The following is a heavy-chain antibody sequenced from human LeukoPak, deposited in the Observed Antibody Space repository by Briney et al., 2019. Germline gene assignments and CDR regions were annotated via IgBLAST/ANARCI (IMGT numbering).Heavy chain of an antibody. CDR3: ARDRIAVAGMGAFQH. D-gene: IGHD6-19*01. V-gene: IGHV3-30-3*01. CDR1: RFTYSTYA. Sequence: GGSLRLSCAASRFTYSTYAMHWLRQAPGKGLEWVAGISNDGTNEDHADSVKGRFTISRDNSKNTLYLQMNSLRAEDTAIYYCARDRIAVAGMGAFQHWGQGTLVTVSS. J-gene: IGHJ1*01. CDR2: ISNDGTNE.